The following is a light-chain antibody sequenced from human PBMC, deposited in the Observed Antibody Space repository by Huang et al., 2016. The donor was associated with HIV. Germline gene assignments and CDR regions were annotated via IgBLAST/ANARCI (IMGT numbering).Light chain of an antibody. Sequence: DIQMTQSPSSLSASVGDRVTITCRACQGISSSLDWYQQKPGKAPNLLLYASSRLESGVPARFSGSGSGTDYTLTISSLQPEDFATYYCQQYYSKFWTFGQGTKVEIK. J-gene: IGKJ1*01. V-gene: IGKV1-NL1*01. CDR1: QGISSS. CDR2: ASS. CDR3: QQYYSKFWT.